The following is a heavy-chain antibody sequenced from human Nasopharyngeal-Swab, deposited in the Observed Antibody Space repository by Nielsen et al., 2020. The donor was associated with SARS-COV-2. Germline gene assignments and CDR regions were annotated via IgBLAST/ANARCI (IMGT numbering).Heavy chain of an antibody. J-gene: IGHJ4*02. D-gene: IGHD6-19*01. CDR2: ISSSGSTI. CDR1: GFTFSDNY. V-gene: IGHV3-11*04. CDR3: ARGASGIAVFYFDY. Sequence: GGSLRPSCAASGFTFSDNYMSWIRQAPGKGLEWVSYISSSGSTIYYADSVKGRFTISRDNAKNSLYLQMNSLRAEDTAVYYCARGASGIAVFYFDYWGQGTLVTVSS.